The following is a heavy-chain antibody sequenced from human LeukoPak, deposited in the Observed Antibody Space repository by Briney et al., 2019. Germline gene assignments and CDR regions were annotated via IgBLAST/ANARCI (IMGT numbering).Heavy chain of an antibody. J-gene: IGHJ4*02. CDR2: ISSSSSYI. D-gene: IGHD6-19*01. V-gene: IGHV3-21*01. CDR3: ARDISSGSRDLGY. CDR1: GFTFSSYS. Sequence: EGSLRLSCAASGFTFSSYSMNWVRQAPGKGLEWVSSISSSSSYIYYADSVKGRFTISRDNAKNSLYLQMNSLRAEDTAVYYCARDISSGSRDLGYWGQGTLVTVSS.